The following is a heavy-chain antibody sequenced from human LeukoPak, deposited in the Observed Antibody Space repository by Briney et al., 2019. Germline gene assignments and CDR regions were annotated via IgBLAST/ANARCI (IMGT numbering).Heavy chain of an antibody. Sequence: GGSLRVSCAASGFTFSSSWMSWVRQAPGKGLEWVANINQDGSDKYYADSVLGRFTISRDNAKNSVYLQMSSLRAEDTAVYYCARDKNDAFDIWGQGTMVTVSS. CDR3: ARDKNDAFDI. CDR1: GFTFSSSW. V-gene: IGHV3-7*01. CDR2: INQDGSDK. J-gene: IGHJ3*02.